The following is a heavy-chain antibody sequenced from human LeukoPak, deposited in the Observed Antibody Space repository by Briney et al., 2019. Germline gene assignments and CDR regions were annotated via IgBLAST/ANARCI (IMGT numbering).Heavy chain of an antibody. CDR2: IYHSGST. D-gene: IGHD3-10*01. V-gene: IGHV4-38-2*02. CDR1: GYSIGSGYY. J-gene: IGHJ5*01. CDR3: ARDRRGFDWFDY. Sequence: PSETLSLTCTVSGYSIGSGYYWGWIRQPPGKGLEWIGSIYHSGSTYYNPSLKSRVTISVDTSKNQFSLKLSSVTAADTAVYYCARDRRGFDWFDYWGQGTLVTVSS.